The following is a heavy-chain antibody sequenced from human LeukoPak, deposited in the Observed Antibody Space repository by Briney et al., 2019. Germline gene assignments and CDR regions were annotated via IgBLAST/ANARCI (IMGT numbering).Heavy chain of an antibody. D-gene: IGHD3-9*01. J-gene: IGHJ4*02. Sequence: PSETLSPTCAVYGGSFSGYYWSWIRQPPGKGLEWIGEINHSGSTNYNPSLKSRVTISVDTSKNQFSLKLSSVTAADTAVYYCASTISTDFDYWGQGTLVTVSS. CDR1: GGSFSGYY. CDR3: ASTISTDFDY. CDR2: INHSGST. V-gene: IGHV4-34*01.